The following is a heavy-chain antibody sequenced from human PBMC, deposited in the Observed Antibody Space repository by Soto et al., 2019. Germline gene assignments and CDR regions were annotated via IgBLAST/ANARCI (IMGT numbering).Heavy chain of an antibody. D-gene: IGHD3-22*01. CDR3: AKVGGPYDSSGYLDY. CDR2: ISGSGGST. J-gene: IGHJ4*02. CDR1: GFTFSSYA. Sequence: PGGSLRLSCAASGFTFSSYAMSWVRQAPGKGLEWVSAISGSGGSTYYADSVKGRFTISRDNSKNTLYLQMNSLRAEDTAVYYCAKVGGPYDSSGYLDYWGQGTLVTVSS. V-gene: IGHV3-23*01.